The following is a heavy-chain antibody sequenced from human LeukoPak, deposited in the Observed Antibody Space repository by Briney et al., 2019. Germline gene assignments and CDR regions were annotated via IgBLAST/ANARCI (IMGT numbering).Heavy chain of an antibody. Sequence: GGSLRLSCAASGFTFSSYGMNWVRQAPGKGLEWVSAISGSGGSTYYADSVKGRFTISRDNAKNSLYLQMNSLRAEDTALYYCAKDMGGVSYWYFDLWGRGTLVTVSS. CDR1: GFTFSSYG. J-gene: IGHJ2*01. V-gene: IGHV3-23*01. D-gene: IGHD3-3*01. CDR3: AKDMGGVSYWYFDL. CDR2: ISGSGGST.